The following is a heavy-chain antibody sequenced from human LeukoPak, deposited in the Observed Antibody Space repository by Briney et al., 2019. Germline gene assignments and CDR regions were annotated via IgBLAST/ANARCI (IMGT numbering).Heavy chain of an antibody. J-gene: IGHJ4*02. CDR3: AYKWELSH. V-gene: IGHV3-23*01. Sequence: GGSLRLSCAASGFTFGSYAMSWVRQAPGKGLEWVSAISGSGGSTYYADSVKGRFTISRDNSKNTLCLQMNSLRAEDAAVYYCAYKWELSHWGQGTLVTVSS. D-gene: IGHD1-26*01. CDR2: ISGSGGST. CDR1: GFTFGSYA.